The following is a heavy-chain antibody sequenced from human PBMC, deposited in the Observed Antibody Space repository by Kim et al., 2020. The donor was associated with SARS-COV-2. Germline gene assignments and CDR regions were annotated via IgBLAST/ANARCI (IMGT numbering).Heavy chain of an antibody. J-gene: IGHJ5*02. V-gene: IGHV1-3*01. CDR2: T. Sequence: TKYSQKFQGRVTITRDTSASTAYMELSSLRSEDTAVYYCALVWRGKGFDPWGQGTLVTVSS. D-gene: IGHD3-3*01. CDR3: ALVWRGKGFDP.